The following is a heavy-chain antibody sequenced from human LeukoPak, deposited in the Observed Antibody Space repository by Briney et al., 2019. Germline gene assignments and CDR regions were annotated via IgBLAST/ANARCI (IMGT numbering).Heavy chain of an antibody. CDR1: GGTFSSYA. Sequence: SVKVSCKASGGTFSSYAISWVRQAPGQGLEWMGGIIPIFGTANYAQKFQGRVTITADESTSTAYMELSSLRSEDTAVYYCALTRDIAVVPAALFDYWGQGTLVTVSS. J-gene: IGHJ4*02. CDR2: IIPIFGTA. V-gene: IGHV1-69*13. CDR3: ALTRDIAVVPAALFDY. D-gene: IGHD2-2*01.